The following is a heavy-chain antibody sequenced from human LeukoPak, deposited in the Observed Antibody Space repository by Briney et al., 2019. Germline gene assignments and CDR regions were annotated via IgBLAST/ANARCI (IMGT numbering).Heavy chain of an antibody. CDR2: MSSSSSSIA. CDR1: GFILSDYY. CDR3: PRVKGGKGPADWSFNL. V-gene: IGHV3-11*01. Sequence: GGSLRLSCEASGFILSDYYMSWIRQAPGRGLEWISYMSSSSSSIAYSVDSVKGRFTISRDNAKNSLYLQMDSVTAEDSATYFCPRVKGGKGPADWSFNLGGRGT. D-gene: IGHD3-16*01. J-gene: IGHJ2*01.